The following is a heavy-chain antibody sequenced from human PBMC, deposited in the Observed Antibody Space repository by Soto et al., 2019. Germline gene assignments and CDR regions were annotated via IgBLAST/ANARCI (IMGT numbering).Heavy chain of an antibody. V-gene: IGHV3-23*01. CDR3: AKPYERKGLPRTDY. Sequence: VQLLESGGGLVQPGGSLRLSCAASGFTFSSYAMSWVRQAPGKGLEWVSAISGSGGSTYYADSVKGRFTIPRDNSKNTLHLQMNSLRAEDTAVYYCAKPYERKGLPRTDYWGQGTLVTVSS. CDR2: ISGSGGST. CDR1: GFTFSSYA. D-gene: IGHD5-18*01. J-gene: IGHJ4*02.